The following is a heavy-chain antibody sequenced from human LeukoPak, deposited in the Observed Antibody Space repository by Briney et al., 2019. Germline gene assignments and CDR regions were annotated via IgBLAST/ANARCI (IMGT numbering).Heavy chain of an antibody. V-gene: IGHV3-21*01. CDR3: ARGFDDSSGYDYYFDY. J-gene: IGHJ4*02. CDR2: ISSSSSYI. D-gene: IGHD3-22*01. CDR1: GFTFSSYS. Sequence: GGSLRLSYAASGFTFSSYSMNWVRQAPGKGLEWVSSISSSSSYIYYADSVKGRFTISRDNAKNSLYLQMNSLRAEDTAVYYCARGFDDSSGYDYYFDYWGQGTLVTVSP.